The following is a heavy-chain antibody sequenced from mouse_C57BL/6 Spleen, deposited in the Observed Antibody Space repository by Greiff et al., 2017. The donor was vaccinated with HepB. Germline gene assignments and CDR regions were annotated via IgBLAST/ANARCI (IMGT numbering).Heavy chain of an antibody. CDR1: GYTFTSYW. CDR3: ARDGNWYFDV. V-gene: IGHV1-52*01. D-gene: IGHD2-1*01. J-gene: IGHJ1*03. CDR2: IDPSDSET. Sequence: VQLQQPGAELVRPGSSVKLSCKASGYTFTSYWMHWVKQRPIQGLEWIGNIDPSDSETHYNQKFKDKATLTVDKSSSTAYMQLTSLTSEDSAVYYCARDGNWYFDVWGTGTTVTVSS.